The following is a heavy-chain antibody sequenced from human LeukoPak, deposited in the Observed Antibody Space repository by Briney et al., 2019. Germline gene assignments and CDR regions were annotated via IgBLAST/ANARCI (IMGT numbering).Heavy chain of an antibody. D-gene: IGHD2-15*01. Sequence: RSLRLACAASASTSTSYGMHWVRQLPGNGREWVGVILYEGSNKNYTDSVKGRFTISRDNSKNTLYVQMNSLRAEDTAVYYCAKDGDDIVVVVAATWGQGTLITVPS. J-gene: IGHJ4*02. V-gene: IGHV3-30*18. CDR2: ILYEGSNK. CDR1: ASTSTSYG. CDR3: AKDGDDIVVVVAAT.